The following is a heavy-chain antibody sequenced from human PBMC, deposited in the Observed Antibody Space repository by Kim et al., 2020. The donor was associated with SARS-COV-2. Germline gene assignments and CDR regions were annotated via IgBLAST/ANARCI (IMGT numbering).Heavy chain of an antibody. CDR2: ISYDGSDK. V-gene: IGHV3-30*04. CDR3: ARDSSRISWQEYFQH. J-gene: IGHJ1*01. D-gene: IGHD6-13*01. Sequence: GGSLRLSCAASGFTFSSYAMHWVRQAPGKGLEWVALISYDGSDKYYADSVKGRFTISRDNSRNTLYLQMNSLRADDSAVYYCARDSSRISWQEYFQHWGQGPLVTVSS. CDR1: GFTFSSYA.